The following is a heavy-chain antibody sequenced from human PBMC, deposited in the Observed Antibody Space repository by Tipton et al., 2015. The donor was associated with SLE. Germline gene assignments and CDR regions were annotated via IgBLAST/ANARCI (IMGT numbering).Heavy chain of an antibody. V-gene: IGHV6-1*01. J-gene: IGHJ3*02. CDR1: GDSVSSNTAG. CDR3: ARDVIIVEGAFDI. D-gene: IGHD2/OR15-2a*01. Sequence: GLVKPSQTLSLTCAISGDSVSSNTAGWNWIRQSPSRGLEWLGRTYYRSRWYDDYAVSVKSRITINPDTSKNQFSLQLNSVTPEDTAVYYCARDVIIVEGAFDIWGQGTMVTVSS. CDR2: TYYRSRWYD.